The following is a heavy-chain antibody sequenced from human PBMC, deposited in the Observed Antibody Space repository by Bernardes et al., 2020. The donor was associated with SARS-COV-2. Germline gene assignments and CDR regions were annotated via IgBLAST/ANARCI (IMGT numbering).Heavy chain of an antibody. V-gene: IGHV4-34*01. CDR2: ISPGGVT. J-gene: IGHJ3*02. D-gene: IGHD3-3*02. CDR3: ANLSPFCCFRNAFDI. Sequence: SETLSLTCAIYGGSFNDHFWTWLRQSPEKGLEWIGEISPGGVTKYNPSLKSRVTISLDTSKNQFSLGLTSVTAADTAVYHCANLSPFCCFRNAFDIWGQGTMVTVSS. CDR1: GGSFNDHF.